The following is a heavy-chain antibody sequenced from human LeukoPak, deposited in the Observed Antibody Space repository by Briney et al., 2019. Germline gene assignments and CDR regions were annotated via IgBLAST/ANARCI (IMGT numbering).Heavy chain of an antibody. CDR2: VTGSGSVTSST. CDR1: GFTFSSFA. CDR3: AKEGTYNNFWSGYFH. D-gene: IGHD3-3*01. V-gene: IGHV3-23*01. J-gene: IGHJ4*02. Sequence: GGSLRLSCAASGFTFSSFAMSWVRQAPGKGLEWVSSVTGSGSVTSSTYYADSVKCRFTISRDNSKNTLYLQMNSLRAEDTALYYCAKEGTYNNFWSGYFHWGQGALVTVSS.